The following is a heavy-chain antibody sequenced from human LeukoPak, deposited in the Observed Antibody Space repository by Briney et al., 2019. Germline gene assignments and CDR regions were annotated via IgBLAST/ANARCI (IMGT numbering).Heavy chain of an antibody. V-gene: IGHV3-23*01. CDR3: AKAQQWLVRYYFGY. CDR1: GFTFSSYA. CDR2: ISGSGGST. Sequence: GGSLRLSCAASGFTFSSYAMSWVRQAPGKGLEWVSAISGSGGSTYYADSVKGRFTISRDNSKNTLYLQMNSLSAEDTAVYYCAKAQQWLVRYYFGYWGQGTLVTVSS. J-gene: IGHJ4*02. D-gene: IGHD6-19*01.